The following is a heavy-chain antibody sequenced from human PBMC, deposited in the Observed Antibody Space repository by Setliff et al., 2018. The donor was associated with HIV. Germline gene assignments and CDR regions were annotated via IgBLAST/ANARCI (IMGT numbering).Heavy chain of an antibody. CDR1: GYSFTDYY. J-gene: IGHJ3*02. CDR2: INPKSDGT. V-gene: IGHV1-2*04. CDR3: ARVGPVLRYFDWLFQSNAFDI. D-gene: IGHD3-9*01. Sequence: ASVKVSCKASGYSFTDYYIHWVRQAPGQGLEWMGWINPKSDGTNYAQKFQGWITMTTDTSTSTAYMELRSLRSDDTAVYYCARVGPVLRYFDWLFQSNAFDIWGQGTMVTVSS.